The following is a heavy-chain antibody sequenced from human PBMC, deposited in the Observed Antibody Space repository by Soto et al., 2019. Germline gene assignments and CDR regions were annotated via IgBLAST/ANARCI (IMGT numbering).Heavy chain of an antibody. J-gene: IGHJ5*02. CDR1: GGTFSSYT. Sequence: SVKVSCKASGGTFSSYTISWVRQAPGQGLEWMGRIIPILGIANYAQKFQGRVTITADKSTSTAYMELSSLRSEDTAVYYCARDPRKESPSSSSESRPWGQGTLVTVSS. D-gene: IGHD6-13*01. CDR2: IIPILGIA. V-gene: IGHV1-69*04. CDR3: ARDPRKESPSSSSESRP.